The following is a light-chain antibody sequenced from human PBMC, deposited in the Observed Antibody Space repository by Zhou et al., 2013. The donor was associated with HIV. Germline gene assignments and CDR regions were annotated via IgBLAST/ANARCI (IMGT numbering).Light chain of an antibody. Sequence: EIVMTQSPATLSVSPGERATLSCRASQSVNSNLAWYRQKPGQAPRLLVYGASTRASDVPARFRAGGSGTEFILSISSLQSEDFGVYYCQQYNDWPKVTFGGGTKVEIK. V-gene: IGKV3-15*01. J-gene: IGKJ4*01. CDR3: QQYNDWPKVT. CDR2: GAS. CDR1: QSVNSN.